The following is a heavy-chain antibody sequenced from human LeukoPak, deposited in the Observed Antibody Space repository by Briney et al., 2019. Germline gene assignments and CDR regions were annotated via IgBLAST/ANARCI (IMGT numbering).Heavy chain of an antibody. CDR1: GGSISSYY. D-gene: IGHD2/OR15-2a*01. V-gene: IGHV4-59*01. CDR2: MYYSGST. CDR3: AGNIGWFDP. Sequence: KPSETLSLTCTVSGGSISSYYWSWIRQPPGKGLEWIGYMYYSGSTNYNPSLKSRVTISLDTSKNKFSLKLSSVTAADTAVYYCAGNIGWFDPWGQGTLVTVSS. J-gene: IGHJ5*02.